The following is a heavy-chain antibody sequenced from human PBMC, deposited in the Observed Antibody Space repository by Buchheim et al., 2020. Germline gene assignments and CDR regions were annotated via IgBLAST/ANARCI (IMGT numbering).Heavy chain of an antibody. J-gene: IGHJ4*02. CDR1: GFTFSSYW. Sequence: VQLAESGGGLVQPGGSLRLSCAASGFTFSSYWMHWVRQAPGKGLEWVAVISYDGSNKYYADSVKGRFTISRDNSKNTLYLQMNSLRAEDTAVYYCARVRLWFGEPLYARPYYFDYWGQGTL. V-gene: IGHV3-30*03. D-gene: IGHD3-10*01. CDR2: ISYDGSNK. CDR3: ARVRLWFGEPLYARPYYFDY.